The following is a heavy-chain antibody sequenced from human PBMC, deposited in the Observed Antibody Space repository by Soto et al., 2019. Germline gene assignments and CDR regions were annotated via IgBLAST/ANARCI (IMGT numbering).Heavy chain of an antibody. CDR1: GYTFTCYY. CDR2: INPNSGGT. CDR3: ARVAVTTYYGMDL. Sequence: XSVKVSCKASGYTFTCYYMNLVRQAPGQGLEWMGWINPNSGGTNYAQKFQGWVTMTRDTSISTAYMELSRLRSDDTAVYYCARVAVTTYYGMDLWGQGTTVTVSS. V-gene: IGHV1-2*04. J-gene: IGHJ6*02. D-gene: IGHD4-4*01.